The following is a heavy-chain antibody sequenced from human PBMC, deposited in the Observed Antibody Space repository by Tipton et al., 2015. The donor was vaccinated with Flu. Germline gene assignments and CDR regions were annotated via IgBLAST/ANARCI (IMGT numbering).Heavy chain of an antibody. J-gene: IGHJ5*02. D-gene: IGHD4-17*01. V-gene: IGHV4-30-4*01. CDR2: IYYSGST. CDR3: AREGYTVTTRWFDP. Sequence: TLSLTCTISGGSISSGDYYWSWIRQPPGKGLEWIGYIYYSGSTYSNPSLKSRVTISVDTSKNQFSLKLSSVTAADAAVYYCAREGYTVTTRWFDPWGQGTLVTVSS. CDR1: GGSISSGDYY.